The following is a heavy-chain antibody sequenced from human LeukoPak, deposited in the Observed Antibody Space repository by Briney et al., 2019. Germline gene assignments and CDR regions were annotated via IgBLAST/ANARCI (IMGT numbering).Heavy chain of an antibody. CDR3: ARTSWSSGWFDP. V-gene: IGHV4-59*01. D-gene: IGHD1-26*01. Sequence: SETLSLTCTVSGGSISSYYWSWIRQPPGKGLEWIGYIYYSGSTNYNPSLKSRVTISVDTSKNQFSLKLSSVTAADTAVYYCARTSWSSGWFDPWGQGTLVTVSS. J-gene: IGHJ5*02. CDR1: GGSISSYY. CDR2: IYYSGST.